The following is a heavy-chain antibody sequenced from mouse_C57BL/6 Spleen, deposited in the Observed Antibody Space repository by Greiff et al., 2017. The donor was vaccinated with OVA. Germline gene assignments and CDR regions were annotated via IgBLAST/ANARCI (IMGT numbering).Heavy chain of an antibody. V-gene: IGHV1-15*01. J-gene: IGHJ2*01. D-gene: IGHD2-4*01. CDR1: GYTFTDYE. CDR2: IDPETGGT. CDR3: TREGLRGYFDY. Sequence: VQRVESGAELVRPGASVTLSCKASGYTFTDYEMHWVKQTPVHGLEWIGAIDPETGGTAYNQKFKGKAILTADKSSSTAYMELRSLTSEDSAVHYCTREGLRGYFDYWGQGTTLTVSS.